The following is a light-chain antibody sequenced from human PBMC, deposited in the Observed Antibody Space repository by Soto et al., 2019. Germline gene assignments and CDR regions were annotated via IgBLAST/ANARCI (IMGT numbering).Light chain of an antibody. Sequence: EIVMTQSPATLSVSPGERATLSCRASQSVSSNLAWYHQKPGQAPRLLIYGASTRATGIPARFSRSGSGTDFTLTISSLQSEDFAVYYCQQYNNWPLTFGGGTKVEIK. CDR3: QQYNNWPLT. J-gene: IGKJ4*01. V-gene: IGKV3-15*01. CDR2: GAS. CDR1: QSVSSN.